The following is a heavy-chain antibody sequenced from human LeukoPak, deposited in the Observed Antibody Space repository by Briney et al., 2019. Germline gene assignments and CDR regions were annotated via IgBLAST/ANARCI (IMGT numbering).Heavy chain of an antibody. V-gene: IGHV4-61*10. CDR1: GGSISSGSYY. Sequence: SQTLSLTCTVSGGSISSGSYYWSWIRQPAGKGLEWIGYIYYSGSTNYNPSLKSRVTISVDTSKNQFSLKLSSVTAADTAVYYCARTTEAHSWRTRYYDYYMDVWGKGTTVTVSS. CDR2: IYYSGST. J-gene: IGHJ6*03. CDR3: ARTTEAHSWRTRYYDYYMDV. D-gene: IGHD6-13*01.